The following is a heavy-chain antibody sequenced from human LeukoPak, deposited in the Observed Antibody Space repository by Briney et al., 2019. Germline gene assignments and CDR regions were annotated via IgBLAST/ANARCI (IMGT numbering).Heavy chain of an antibody. D-gene: IGHD6-13*01. CDR3: VRQAGIAGGK. J-gene: IGHJ4*02. CDR2: ISGNGGEI. Sequence: GGSLRLACAASGFSFGCHYMSWLRQAPGKGPEWISYISGNGGEIAYADSVKGRFTISRDNAKNSLHLQMNSLRVEDTAVYHCVRQAGIAGGKWSQGTLSAVSS. V-gene: IGHV3/OR16-9*01. CDR1: GFSFGCHY.